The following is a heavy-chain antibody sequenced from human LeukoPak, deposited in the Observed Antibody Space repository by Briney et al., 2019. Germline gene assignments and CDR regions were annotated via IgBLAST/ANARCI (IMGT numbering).Heavy chain of an antibody. CDR2: TYYRSKWYN. CDR1: GDSVSSNSAA. CDR3: ARDQYYVSGSYLSAFDI. J-gene: IGHJ3*02. V-gene: IGHV6-1*01. D-gene: IGHD3-10*01. Sequence: SQTLSLTCAISGDSVSSNSAAWNWIRQSPSRGLEWLGRTYYRSKWYNDYAVSVKSRITINPDTSKNQFSLQLNSVTPEDTALYYCARDQYYVSGSYLSAFDIWGQGKMVTVSS.